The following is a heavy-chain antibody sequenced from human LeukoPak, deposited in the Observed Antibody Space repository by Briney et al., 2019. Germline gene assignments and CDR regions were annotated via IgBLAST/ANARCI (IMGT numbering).Heavy chain of an antibody. D-gene: IGHD6-19*01. CDR1: GGTFSSYG. CDR3: ARRSPSGIGGWYLGPRDYFDY. CDR2: ISAYNGNT. V-gene: IGHV1-18*01. Sequence: ASVKVSCKASGGTFSSYGISWVRQAPGQGLEWMGWISAYNGNTNYAQKLQGRVTMTTDTSTSTAYMELRSLRSDDTAVYYCARRSPSGIGGWYLGPRDYFDYWGQGTLVTVSS. J-gene: IGHJ4*02.